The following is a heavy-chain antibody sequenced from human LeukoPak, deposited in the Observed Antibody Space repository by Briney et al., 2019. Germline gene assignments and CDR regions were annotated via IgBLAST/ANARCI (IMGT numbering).Heavy chain of an antibody. CDR1: GGSISNGDYY. J-gene: IGHJ3*02. Sequence: SQTLSLTCTVSGGSISNGDYYWSWIRQPPGKGLEWIGYIYYSGSTYYNPSLKSRVTISVDTSKNQFSLKLSSVTAADTTVYYCATMAYYYDSSGSYAFDIWGQGTMVTVSS. CDR2: IYYSGST. D-gene: IGHD3-22*01. CDR3: ATMAYYYDSSGSYAFDI. V-gene: IGHV4-30-4*01.